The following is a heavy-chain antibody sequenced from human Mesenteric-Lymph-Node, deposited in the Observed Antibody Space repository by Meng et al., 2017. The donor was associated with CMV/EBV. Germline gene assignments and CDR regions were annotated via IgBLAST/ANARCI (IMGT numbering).Heavy chain of an antibody. D-gene: IGHD6-6*01. CDR1: GGSFSGYY. Sequence: SETLSLTCAVYGGSFSGYYWSWIRQPPGKGLEWIGEINHSGSTNYNPSLKSRVTISVDTSKNQFSLKLSSVTAADTAVYYCARDRAGRYSSSSGRWFDPWGQGTLVTVSS. V-gene: IGHV4-34*01. CDR3: ARDRAGRYSSSSGRWFDP. J-gene: IGHJ5*02. CDR2: INHSGST.